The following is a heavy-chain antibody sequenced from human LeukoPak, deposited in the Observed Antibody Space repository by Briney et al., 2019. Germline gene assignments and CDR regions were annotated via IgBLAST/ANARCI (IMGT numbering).Heavy chain of an antibody. Sequence: PGGSLRLSCAASGFTFSSYAMHWVRQAPGKGLEWVAVISYDGSNKYYADSVKGRFTISRDNSKNTLYLQMNSLRAEDTAVYYCARGRITMVRGVIDGPTKTYYYGMDVWGKGTTVTVSS. D-gene: IGHD3-10*01. CDR3: ARGRITMVRGVIDGPTKTYYYGMDV. CDR1: GFTFSSYA. V-gene: IGHV3-30-3*01. J-gene: IGHJ6*04. CDR2: ISYDGSNK.